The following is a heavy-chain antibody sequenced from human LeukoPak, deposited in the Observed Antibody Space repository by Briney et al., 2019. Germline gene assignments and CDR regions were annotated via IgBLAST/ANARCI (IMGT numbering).Heavy chain of an antibody. Sequence: PGGSLRLSCAASGFTVSSNYMSWVRQAPGKGLEWVSVIYSGGSTYYADSVKGRFTISRDNSKNTLYLQMNSLRDEDTAVYYCARDRGFYDYVWGSYRPDAFDIWGQGTMVTVSS. CDR2: IYSGGST. CDR3: ARDRGFYDYVWGSYRPDAFDI. CDR1: GFTVSSNY. J-gene: IGHJ3*02. V-gene: IGHV3-66*01. D-gene: IGHD3-16*02.